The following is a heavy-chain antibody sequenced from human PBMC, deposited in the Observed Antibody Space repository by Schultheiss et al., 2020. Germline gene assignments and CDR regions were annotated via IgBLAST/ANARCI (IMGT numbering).Heavy chain of an antibody. CDR1: GFTFSSYG. CDR3: ARDPNTSDKVDY. J-gene: IGHJ4*02. D-gene: IGHD2/OR15-2a*01. Sequence: GGSLRLSCAASGFTFSSYGMHWVRQAPGKGLEWVAVISYDGSNKYYADSVKGRFTISRDNAKNSLYLQMDSLRVEDTAMFYCARDPNTSDKVDYWGQGTLVTVSS. V-gene: IGHV3-30*03. CDR2: ISYDGSNK.